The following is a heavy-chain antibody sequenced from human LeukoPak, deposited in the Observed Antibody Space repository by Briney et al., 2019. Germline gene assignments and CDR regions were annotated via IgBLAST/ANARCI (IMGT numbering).Heavy chain of an antibody. V-gene: IGHV1-69*13. CDR1: GGTFSSYA. CDR2: IIPIFGTA. CDR3: ARVPSVYYYNSSGYYQYYFDY. Sequence: SVKVSCKASGGTFSSYAISWVRQAPGQGLGWMGGIIPIFGTANYAQKFEGRVTITEDESTSTAYMELSSLRSEDTAVYYCARVPSVYYYNSSGYYQYYFDYWGQGTLVTVSS. D-gene: IGHD3-22*01. J-gene: IGHJ4*02.